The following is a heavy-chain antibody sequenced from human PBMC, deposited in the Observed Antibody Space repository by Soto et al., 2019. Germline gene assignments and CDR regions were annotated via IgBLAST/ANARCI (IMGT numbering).Heavy chain of an antibody. CDR3: AKGQGDLEAYYYYGMDV. Sequence: RLSCAASGFTFSSYGMHWVRQAPGKGLEWVAVISYDGSNKYYADSVKGRFTISRDNSKNTLYLQMNSLRAEDTAVYYCAKGQGDLEAYYYYGMDVWGQGTTVTV. V-gene: IGHV3-30*18. CDR1: GFTFSSYG. J-gene: IGHJ6*02. CDR2: ISYDGSNK. D-gene: IGHD3-16*01.